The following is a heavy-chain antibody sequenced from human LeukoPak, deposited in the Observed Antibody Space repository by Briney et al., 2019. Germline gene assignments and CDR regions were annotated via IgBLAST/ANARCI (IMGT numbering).Heavy chain of an antibody. CDR1: GYIFTSYD. D-gene: IGHD5-18*01. V-gene: IGHV1-8*01. J-gene: IGHJ4*02. Sequence: ASVKVSCKASGYIFTSYDINWVRQATGQGLEWMGWMNPNSGNTGYAQKFQGRVTMTRDTSINTAYMELSSLRSEDTAVYYCARSDTAMIIDYWGQGTLVTVSS. CDR2: MNPNSGNT. CDR3: ARSDTAMIIDY.